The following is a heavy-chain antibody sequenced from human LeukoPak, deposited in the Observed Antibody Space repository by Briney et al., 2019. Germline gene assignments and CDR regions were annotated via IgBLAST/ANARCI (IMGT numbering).Heavy chain of an antibody. Sequence: GGSLRLSCAASGFTFSSYAMSWVRQAPGKGLEWVSAISGSGGSTYYADSVKGRFTISRDNSKNTLYLQMNSLRAEDTAVYYCAKSTFIPYYYDSSGYYYFDYWGQGTLVTVSS. J-gene: IGHJ4*02. V-gene: IGHV3-23*01. CDR2: ISGSGGST. D-gene: IGHD3-22*01. CDR3: AKSTFIPYYYDSSGYYYFDY. CDR1: GFTFSSYA.